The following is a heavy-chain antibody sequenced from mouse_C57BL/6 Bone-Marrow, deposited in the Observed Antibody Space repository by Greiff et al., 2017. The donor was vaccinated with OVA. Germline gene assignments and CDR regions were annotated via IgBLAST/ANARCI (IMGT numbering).Heavy chain of an antibody. V-gene: IGHV5-4*03. J-gene: IGHJ3*01. Sequence: EVKVVESGGGLVKPGGSLKLSCAASGFTFSSYAMSWVRQTPEKRLEWVATISDGGSYTYYPDNVKGRFTISRDNAKNNLYLQMSHLKSEDTAMYYCARAGLEAYWGQGTLVTVSA. CDR3: ARAGLEAY. CDR2: ISDGGSYT. D-gene: IGHD6-1*01. CDR1: GFTFSSYA.